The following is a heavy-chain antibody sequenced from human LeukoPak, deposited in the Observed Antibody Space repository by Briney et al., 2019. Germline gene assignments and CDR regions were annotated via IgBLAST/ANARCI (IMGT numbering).Heavy chain of an antibody. V-gene: IGHV4-4*07. Sequence: SETLSLTCTVSGGSISSYYWSWIRQPAGKGLEWIGRIYTSGSTNYNPSLKSRVTMSVDTSKNQFSLKLSSVTAADTAVYYCAREVGRRALLGTRNWFDPWGQGTLVTVSS. D-gene: IGHD3-10*01. CDR3: AREVGRRALLGTRNWFDP. CDR1: GGSISSYY. J-gene: IGHJ5*02. CDR2: IYTSGST.